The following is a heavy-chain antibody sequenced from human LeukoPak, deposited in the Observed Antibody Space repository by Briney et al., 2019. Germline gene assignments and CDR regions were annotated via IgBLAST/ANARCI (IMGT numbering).Heavy chain of an antibody. CDR2: ISYDGSNK. V-gene: IGHV3-30*03. CDR3: ARFGDYGEY. D-gene: IGHD4-17*01. Sequence: SGGSLRLSCAASGFTFSSYGMHWVRQAPGKGLEWVAVISYDGSNKYYADSVKGRFTISRDNSKNTLHLQMSSLRADDSALYYCARFGDYGEYWGQGTLVIVSS. J-gene: IGHJ4*02. CDR1: GFTFSSYG.